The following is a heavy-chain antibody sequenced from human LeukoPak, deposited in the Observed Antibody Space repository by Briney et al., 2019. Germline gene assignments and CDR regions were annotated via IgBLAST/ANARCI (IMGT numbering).Heavy chain of an antibody. V-gene: IGHV3-7*01. CDR2: IKQDGSEK. Sequence: QPGGSLRLSCAASGLTFSSYWMSWVRQAPGKGLEWVANIKQDGSEKYYVDSVKGRFTISRDNAKNSLYLQMNSLRAEDTAVYYCARDKIVVVVAATTGGWFDPWGQGTLVTVSS. D-gene: IGHD2-15*01. CDR3: ARDKIVVVVAATTGGWFDP. CDR1: GLTFSSYW. J-gene: IGHJ5*02.